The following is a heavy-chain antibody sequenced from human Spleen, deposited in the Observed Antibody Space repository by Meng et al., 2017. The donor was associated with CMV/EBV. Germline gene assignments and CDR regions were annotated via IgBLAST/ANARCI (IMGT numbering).Heavy chain of an antibody. CDR2: IIPFLGIA. Sequence: SVKVSCKASGYTFTGYYIHWVRQAPGQGLEWMGGIIPFLGIAEYAEKFQGRVTITADESTNTAYMELSSLRSEDTAVYYCARVGPRYSGYDQPYYYNYMDVWGQGTTVTVSS. J-gene: IGHJ6*02. CDR1: GYTFTGYY. D-gene: IGHD5-12*01. CDR3: ARVGPRYSGYDQPYYYNYMDV. V-gene: IGHV1-69*10.